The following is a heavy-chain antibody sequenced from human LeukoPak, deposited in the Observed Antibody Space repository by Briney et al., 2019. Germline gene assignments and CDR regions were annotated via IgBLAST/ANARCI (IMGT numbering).Heavy chain of an antibody. J-gene: IGHJ4*02. CDR3: AKAGAVVVVAAKYFDY. CDR2: IYTSGST. D-gene: IGHD2-15*01. Sequence: PSETLSLTCTVSGYSISSGYYWSWIRQPAGKGLEWIGRIYTSGSTNYSPSLKSRVIISVDTSKNQFSLKLSSVTAADTAVYYCAKAGAVVVVAAKYFDYWGQGTLVTVSS. V-gene: IGHV4-4*07. CDR1: GYSISSGYY.